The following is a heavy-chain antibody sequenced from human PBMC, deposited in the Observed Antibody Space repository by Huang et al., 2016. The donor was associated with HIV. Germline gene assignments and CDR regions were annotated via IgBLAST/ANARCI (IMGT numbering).Heavy chain of an antibody. V-gene: IGHV1-69*13. CDR2: IIPMFGTT. CDR3: ARQPYCGGDCAHYYYFYMDV. D-gene: IGHD2-21*02. CDR1: GGTFSTNA. Sequence: QVQLVQSGAEVKRPGASVKVSCRASGGTFSTNAVSWVRQAPGQGLEWMGGIIPMFGTTNYAQRFQGKVTITADEASSTGYMELSSLRSDDTAVYYCARQPYCGGDCAHYYYFYMDVWGKGTTVTVSS. J-gene: IGHJ6*03.